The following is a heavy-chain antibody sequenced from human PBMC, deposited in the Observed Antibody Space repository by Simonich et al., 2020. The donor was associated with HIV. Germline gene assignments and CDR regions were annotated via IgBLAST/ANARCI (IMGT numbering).Heavy chain of an antibody. CDR1: GGSFSTYY. V-gene: IGHV4-34*01. D-gene: IGHD2-15*01. Sequence: QVQLQQWGAGLLKPSETLSLTCAVYGGSFSTYYWNWIRQSPGKGLEWIGEINHMGNTNYNPSLESRVTISLDTSKNHFSLKLNSVTAADTAVYYCTTSYCSGGTCYWYFDLWGRVTLVTVSS. J-gene: IGHJ2*01. CDR3: TTSYCSGGTCYWYFDL. CDR2: INHMGNT.